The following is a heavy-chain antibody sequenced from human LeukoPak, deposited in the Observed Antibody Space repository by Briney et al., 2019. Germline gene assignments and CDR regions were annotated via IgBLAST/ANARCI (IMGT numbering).Heavy chain of an antibody. D-gene: IGHD4-11*01. CDR2: ISSSGYDK. CDR1: GFTFSGYF. CDR3: ARMTNRAFDI. V-gene: IGHV3-11*01. J-gene: IGHJ3*02. Sequence: PGGSLRLSCAASGFTFSGYFMSWIRQAPGKGLEWVSDISSSGYDKYYADSVKGRFTVSRDNAKNSLSLQVNSLRGEDTAVYYCARMTNRAFDIWGQGTMVTVSS.